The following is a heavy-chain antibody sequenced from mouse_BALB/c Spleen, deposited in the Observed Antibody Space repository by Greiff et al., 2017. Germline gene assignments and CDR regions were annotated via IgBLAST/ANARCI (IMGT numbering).Heavy chain of an antibody. CDR1: GFTFSSFG. CDR2: ISSGSSTI. V-gene: IGHV5-17*02. Sequence: EVMLVESGGGLVQPGGSRKLSCAASGFTFSSFGMHWVRQAPEKGLEWVAYISSGSSTIYYADTVKGRFTISRDNPKNTLFLQMTSLRSEDTAMYYCARVDGHYGDAMDYWGQGTSVTVSS. D-gene: IGHD2-3*01. J-gene: IGHJ4*01. CDR3: ARVDGHYGDAMDY.